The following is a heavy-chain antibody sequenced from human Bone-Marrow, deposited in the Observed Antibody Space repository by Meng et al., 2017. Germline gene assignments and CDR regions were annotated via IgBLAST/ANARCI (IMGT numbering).Heavy chain of an antibody. CDR3: ARGHHHYDSSGYYLQTTSYNFDI. J-gene: IGHJ3*02. D-gene: IGHD3-22*01. Sequence: SETLSLTCTVSGGSISSSSYYWGWIRQPPGKGLEWIGSIYYSGSTYYNPSLKSRVTISVDTSKNQFSLDLSSVTAADTAVYYCARGHHHYDSSGYYLQTTSYNFDIWGQGTMVTVSS. V-gene: IGHV4-39*07. CDR1: GGSISSSSYY. CDR2: IYYSGST.